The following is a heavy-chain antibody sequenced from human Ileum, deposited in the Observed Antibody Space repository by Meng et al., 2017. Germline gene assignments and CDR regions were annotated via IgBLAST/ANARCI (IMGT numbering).Heavy chain of an antibody. J-gene: IGHJ1*01. D-gene: IGHD3-16*01. Sequence: GESLKISCAASGFSFSSSWMSWVRQPPGKGLEWVANIKQDGSEMYYVDSVKGRFTISRDNAKNSLYLQMNSLRAEDTAVYYCAMGSYYYEAWGQGTLVTVSS. V-gene: IGHV3-7*01. CDR3: AMGSYYYEA. CDR2: IKQDGSEM. CDR1: GFSFSSSW.